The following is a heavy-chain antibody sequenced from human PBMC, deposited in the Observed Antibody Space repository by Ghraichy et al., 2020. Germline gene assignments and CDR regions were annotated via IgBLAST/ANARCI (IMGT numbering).Heavy chain of an antibody. V-gene: IGHV1-3*01. Sequence: ASVKVSCKASGYTFTSYAMHWVRQAPGQRLEWMGWINAGNGNTKYSQKFQGRVTITRDTSASTAYMELSSLRPEDTAVYYCAGRGRSGYYYYYYGMDVWGQGTTVTVSS. D-gene: IGHD3-3*01. CDR2: INAGNGNT. J-gene: IGHJ6*02. CDR3: AGRGRSGYYYYYYGMDV. CDR1: GYTFTSYA.